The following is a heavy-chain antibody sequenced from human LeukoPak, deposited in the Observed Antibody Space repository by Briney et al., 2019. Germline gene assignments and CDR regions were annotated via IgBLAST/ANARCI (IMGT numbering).Heavy chain of an antibody. D-gene: IGHD2-21*02. CDR3: ARRGGLHGAFDI. J-gene: IGHJ3*02. CDR1: GFTFSSYA. CDR2: ISYDGSNK. Sequence: GGSLRLSCAAAGFTFSSYAMHWVRQAQGKGLEWVAVISYDGSNKYYADSVKGRFTISRDNSKNTLYLQMNSLRAEDTAVYYCARRGGLHGAFDIWGQGTMVTVSS. V-gene: IGHV3-30-3*01.